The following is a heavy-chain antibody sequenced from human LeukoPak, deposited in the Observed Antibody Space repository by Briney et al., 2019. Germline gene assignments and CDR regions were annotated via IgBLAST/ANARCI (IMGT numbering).Heavy chain of an antibody. CDR1: GFTFYNYA. CDR2: VSGSGGST. Sequence: GGSLRLSCAAAGFTFYNYAMSWVRQAPGKGLEWVSGVSGSGGSTFYAESVKGRFTISRDNSKLYLQMNSLRAEDTAVYYCAKRGVQQWLVDWYFDYWGQGTLVTVSS. D-gene: IGHD6-19*01. J-gene: IGHJ4*02. CDR3: AKRGVQQWLVDWYFDY. V-gene: IGHV3-23*01.